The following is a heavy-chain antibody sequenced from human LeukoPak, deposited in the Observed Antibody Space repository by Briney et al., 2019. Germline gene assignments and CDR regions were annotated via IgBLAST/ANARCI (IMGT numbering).Heavy chain of an antibody. CDR1: GFTVSSNY. CDR2: ISGSGGTS. Sequence: GGSLRLSCAASGFTVSSNYMSWVRQAPGKGLEWVSVISGSGGTSYYADSVKGRFTISRDNAKNSLYLQMNSLRAEDTALYYCAKDMGGGWGQGTLVTVSS. J-gene: IGHJ4*02. CDR3: AKDMGGG. V-gene: IGHV3-23*01. D-gene: IGHD1-26*01.